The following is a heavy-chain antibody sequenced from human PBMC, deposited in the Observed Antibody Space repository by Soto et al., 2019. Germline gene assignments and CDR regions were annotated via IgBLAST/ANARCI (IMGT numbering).Heavy chain of an antibody. CDR1: GFTFSDYY. Sequence: GGSLRLSCAASGFTFSDYYMSWSRQAPGKGLEWVSYISSSSSYTNYADSVKGRFTISRANAKNSLYLQMNSLRAEDTDVYYCASAREWGVRGVKKGPYCFDYWGQGTLVTVSS. CDR2: ISSSSSYT. V-gene: IGHV3-11*06. D-gene: IGHD3-10*01. CDR3: ASAREWGVRGVKKGPYCFDY. J-gene: IGHJ4*02.